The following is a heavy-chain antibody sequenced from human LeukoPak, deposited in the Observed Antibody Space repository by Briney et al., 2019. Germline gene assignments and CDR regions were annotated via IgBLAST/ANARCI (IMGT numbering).Heavy chain of an antibody. CDR1: GFTFSSYS. Sequence: GGSLRLSCAASGFTFSSYSMNWVRQAPGKGLEWVSSISSRSSYIYYADSVKGRFTISRDNAKNSLYLQMNSLRAEDTAVYYCARVRYYGSGSYLDYWGQGTLVTVSS. CDR2: ISSRSSYI. CDR3: ARVRYYGSGSYLDY. V-gene: IGHV3-21*01. D-gene: IGHD3-10*01. J-gene: IGHJ4*02.